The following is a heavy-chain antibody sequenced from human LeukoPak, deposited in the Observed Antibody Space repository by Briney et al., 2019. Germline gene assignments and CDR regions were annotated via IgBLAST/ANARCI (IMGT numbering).Heavy chain of an antibody. Sequence: GASVKVSCKASGYTFTSYYMHWVRQAPGQGLEWMGIINPSAGSTSYAQKFQGRVTMTRDTSTSTVYMELSSLRSEDTAVYYCARGSWSSSGWNYYFDDWGQGTLVTVSS. CDR1: GYTFTSYY. V-gene: IGHV1-46*01. D-gene: IGHD6-19*01. CDR2: INPSAGST. J-gene: IGHJ4*02. CDR3: ARGSWSSSGWNYYFDD.